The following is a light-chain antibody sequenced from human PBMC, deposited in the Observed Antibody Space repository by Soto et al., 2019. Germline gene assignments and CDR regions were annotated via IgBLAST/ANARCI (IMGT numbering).Light chain of an antibody. Sequence: QSALTQPASVSGSPGQSITISCTGNSSDIGGYNYVSWYQQLPGKVPKLIIYDVSNRPSGVSDRFSGSKSGNAASLTISGLQAEDEADYYCSSYTSTSTLYVFGPGTKVTVL. V-gene: IGLV2-14*03. CDR1: SSDIGGYNY. CDR3: SSYTSTSTLYV. J-gene: IGLJ1*01. CDR2: DVS.